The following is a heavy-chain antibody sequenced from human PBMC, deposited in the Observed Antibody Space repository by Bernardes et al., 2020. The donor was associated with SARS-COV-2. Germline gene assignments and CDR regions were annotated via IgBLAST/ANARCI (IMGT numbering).Heavy chain of an antibody. J-gene: IGHJ3*02. Sequence: SETLSLTCAVSGASISSSKWWSWVLQTPGRGLEWIGEIHHSGRTNYNPSLKSRVTISVDKSENQFSLHLTSVTAADTAVYYCATYLFGDLFFLESPDGFAIWGQGTLVTVSS. CDR2: IHHSGRT. V-gene: IGHV4-4*02. CDR1: GASISSSKW. CDR3: ATYLFGDLFFLESPDGFAI. D-gene: IGHD4-17*01.